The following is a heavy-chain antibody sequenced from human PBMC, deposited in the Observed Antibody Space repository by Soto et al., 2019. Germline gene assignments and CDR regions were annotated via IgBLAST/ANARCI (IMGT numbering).Heavy chain of an antibody. CDR3: AHSVWGGIVAEFDY. D-gene: IGHD5-12*01. CDR2: IYWDDDK. V-gene: IGHV2-5*02. J-gene: IGHJ4*02. CDR1: GFSLSTSGVG. Sequence: QITLKESGPTLVKPTQTLTLTCTFSGFSLSTSGVGVGWIRQPPGKALEWLALIYWDDDKRYIPSLKSRLTITKDTSKNQVVLTMTNMDPVDTATYYCAHSVWGGIVAEFDYWGQGTLVTVSS.